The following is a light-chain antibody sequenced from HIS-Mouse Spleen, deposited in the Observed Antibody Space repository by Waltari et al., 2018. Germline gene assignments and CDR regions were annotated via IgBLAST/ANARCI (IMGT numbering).Light chain of an antibody. CDR1: SRYVGGSHY. Sequence: QSALTQPRSVSGSPGQSVTISCTGTSRYVGGSHYLSCYQHHPGKAPKLMIYDVSKRPSGVPDRFSGSKSGNTASLTISGLQAEDEADYYCCSYAGSYTFVVFGGGTKLTVL. J-gene: IGLJ2*01. CDR3: CSYAGSYTFVV. CDR2: DVS. V-gene: IGLV2-11*01.